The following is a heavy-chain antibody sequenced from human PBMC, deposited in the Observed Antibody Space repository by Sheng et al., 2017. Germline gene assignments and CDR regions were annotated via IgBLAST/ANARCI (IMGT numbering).Heavy chain of an antibody. V-gene: IGHV3-23*01. D-gene: IGHD6-19*01. CDR2: ISGSGGST. CDR1: GFTFSSYA. Sequence: EVQLLESGGGLVQPGGSLRLSCAASGFTFSSYAMSWVRQAPGKGLEWVSGISGSGGSTYYADSVKGRFTISRDNSKNTVYLQMNSLRAEDTAIYYCAKDWGPWGIAVAGYYFDYWGQGTLVTVSS. CDR3: AKDWGPWGIAVAGYYFDY. J-gene: IGHJ4*02.